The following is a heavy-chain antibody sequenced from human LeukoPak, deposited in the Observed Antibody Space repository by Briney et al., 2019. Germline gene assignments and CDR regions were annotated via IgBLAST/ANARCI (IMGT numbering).Heavy chain of an antibody. Sequence: SQTLSLTCTVSGGSISSGSYYWSWIRQPAGKGLEWIVRIYTSGSTHYNPSLKSRVTISVDTSKNQFSLNLNSVTAADTAVYYCARAVGSSESNWFDPWGQGTLATVSS. D-gene: IGHD6-19*01. CDR3: ARAVGSSESNWFDP. J-gene: IGHJ5*02. CDR2: IYTSGST. CDR1: GGSISSGSYY. V-gene: IGHV4-61*02.